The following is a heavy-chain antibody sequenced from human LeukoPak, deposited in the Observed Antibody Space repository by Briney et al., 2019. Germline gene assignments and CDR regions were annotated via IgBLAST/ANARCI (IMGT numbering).Heavy chain of an antibody. CDR2: IYSGGST. V-gene: IGHV3-53*01. J-gene: IGHJ3*02. CDR3: ARVLVVPAAPDAFDI. Sequence: GGSLRLSCAASGFTVSSNYMSWVRQAPGKGLEWVSVIYSGGSTYYADSAKGRFTISRDNSKNTLYLQMNSLRAEDTAVYYCARVLVVPAAPDAFDIWGQGTMVTVSS. D-gene: IGHD2-2*01. CDR1: GFTVSSNY.